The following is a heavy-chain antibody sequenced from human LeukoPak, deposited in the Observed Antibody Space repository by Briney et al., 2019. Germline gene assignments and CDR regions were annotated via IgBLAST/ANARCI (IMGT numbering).Heavy chain of an antibody. J-gene: IGHJ5*02. V-gene: IGHV5-51*01. CDR1: GYTFSNYW. CDR2: IYPGDSDT. CDR3: ARRITMVRGAYPNWFDP. Sequence: GESLKISCKVSGYTFSNYWIGWVRQMPGKGLEWMGIIYPGDSDTRYSPSFQGQVTISADKSISTAYLQWSSLKASDTAMYYCARRITMVRGAYPNWFDPWGQGTLVTVSS. D-gene: IGHD3-10*01.